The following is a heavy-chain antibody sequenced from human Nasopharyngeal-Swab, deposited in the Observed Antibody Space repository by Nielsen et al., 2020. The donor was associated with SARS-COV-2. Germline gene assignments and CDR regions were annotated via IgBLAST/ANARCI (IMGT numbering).Heavy chain of an antibody. CDR2: IRSKANSYAT. J-gene: IGHJ4*02. CDR1: GFTFSGSA. Sequence: GGSLRLSWAASGFTFSGSAMHWVRQASGKGLEWVGRIRSKANSYATAYAASVKGRFTISRDDSKNTLYLQMNSLKTEDTAVYYCTTGTTAQRDYWGQGTLVTVSS. V-gene: IGHV3-73*01. D-gene: IGHD1-1*01. CDR3: TTGTTAQRDY.